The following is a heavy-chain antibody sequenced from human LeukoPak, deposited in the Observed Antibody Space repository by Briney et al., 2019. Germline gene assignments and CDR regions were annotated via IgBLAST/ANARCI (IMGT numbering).Heavy chain of an antibody. J-gene: IGHJ5*02. D-gene: IGHD6-6*01. CDR3: AHSIAARWFDP. CDR2: TNHSGST. CDR1: GGSFSGYY. Sequence: SETLSLTCAVFGGSFSGYYWSWIRQPPGKGLEWIGETNHSGSTNYNPSLKSRVTISVDTSKNQFSLKLSSVTAADTAVYYCAHSIAARWFDPWGQGTLVTVSS. V-gene: IGHV4-34*01.